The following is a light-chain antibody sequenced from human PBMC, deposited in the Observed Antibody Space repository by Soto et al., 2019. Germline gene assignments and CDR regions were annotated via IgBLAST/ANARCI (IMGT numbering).Light chain of an antibody. J-gene: IGKJ1*01. CDR2: KAS. Sequence: DIQMTQSPSTLSASVGDRVTITCRASQSISNWLAWYQQKPGKAPKLLIYKASSLERGVPSRFSGSGSGTEFTLTISSLQPDDFATYYCQQYNSYSRTFGQGTKVEIK. V-gene: IGKV1-5*03. CDR3: QQYNSYSRT. CDR1: QSISNW.